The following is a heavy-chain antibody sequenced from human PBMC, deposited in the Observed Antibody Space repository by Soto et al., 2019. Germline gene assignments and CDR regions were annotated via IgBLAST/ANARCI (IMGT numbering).Heavy chain of an antibody. J-gene: IGHJ6*02. CDR1: GFIFDNYA. CDR3: GKDMEGDFTYGVDV. CDR2: ISWNGVYI. D-gene: IGHD3-16*01. V-gene: IGHV3-9*01. Sequence: EVQLVESGGGLVPPGRSLRLSCAGSGFIFDNYAMEWVRQAPGKGLEWVAGISWNGVYIGYADSVKGRFTTSRDNAKNSLYLQMNSLRPEDTALYYCGKDMEGDFTYGVDVWGQGTTVTVSS.